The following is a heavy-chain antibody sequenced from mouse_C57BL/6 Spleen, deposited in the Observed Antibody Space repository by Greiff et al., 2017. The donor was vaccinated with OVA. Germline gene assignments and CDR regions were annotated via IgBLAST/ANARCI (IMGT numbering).Heavy chain of an antibody. V-gene: IGHV1-64*01. CDR3: ARWGDWYFDV. CDR2: IHPNSGST. CDR1: GYTFTSYW. Sequence: QVHVKQPGAELVKPGASVKLSCKASGYTFTSYWMHWVKQRPGQGLEWIGMIHPNSGSTNYNEKFKSKATLTVDKSSSTAYMQLSSLTSEDSAVYYCARWGDWYFDVWGTGTTVTVSS. J-gene: IGHJ1*03.